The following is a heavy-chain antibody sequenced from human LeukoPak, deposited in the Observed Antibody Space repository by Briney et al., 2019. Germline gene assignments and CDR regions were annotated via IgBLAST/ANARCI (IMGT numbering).Heavy chain of an antibody. CDR1: GFTFSSYA. CDR3: AKAPVTTCSGAYCYPFDY. Sequence: GGSLRLSCAASGFTFSSYAMSWVRQAPGKGLEWVSVISGGGGSTYFADSVKGRFTISRDNSKNTLYLQVNSLRAEDTAVYYCAKAPVTTCSGAYCYPFDYWSQGTLVTVSS. D-gene: IGHD2-15*01. CDR2: ISGGGGST. V-gene: IGHV3-23*01. J-gene: IGHJ4*02.